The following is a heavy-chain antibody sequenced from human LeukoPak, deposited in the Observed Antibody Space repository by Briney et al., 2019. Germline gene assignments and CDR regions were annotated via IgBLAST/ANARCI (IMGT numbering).Heavy chain of an antibody. CDR1: GFTFSSYA. J-gene: IGHJ4*02. CDR2: ISGSGGST. D-gene: IGHD3-10*01. CDR3: AKDSGVWFGELLPPHFDY. V-gene: IGHV3-23*01. Sequence: SGGSLRPSCAASGFTFSSYAMSWVRQAPGKGLEWVLAISGSGGSTYYADSVKGRFTISRDNSKNTLYLQMNSLRAEDTAVYYCAKDSGVWFGELLPPHFDYWGQGTLVTVSS.